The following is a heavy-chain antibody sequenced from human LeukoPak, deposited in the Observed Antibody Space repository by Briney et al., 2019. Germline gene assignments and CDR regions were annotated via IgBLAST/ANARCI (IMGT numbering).Heavy chain of an antibody. CDR1: GGSISSSSYY. Sequence: PSETLSLTCTVSGGSISSSSYYWGWIRQPPGKGLEWIGSIYYSGSTYYNPSLKSRVTISVDTSKNQFSLKLSSVTAADTALYYCARWGRDGYNVHAFDIWGQGTMVTVSS. J-gene: IGHJ3*02. D-gene: IGHD5-24*01. V-gene: IGHV4-39*07. CDR3: ARWGRDGYNVHAFDI. CDR2: IYYSGST.